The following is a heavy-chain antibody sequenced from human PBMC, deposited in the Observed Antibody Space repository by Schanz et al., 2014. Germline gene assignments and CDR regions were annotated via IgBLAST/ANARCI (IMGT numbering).Heavy chain of an antibody. Sequence: QVQLVQSGDEVKKPGASVKVSCKASGYTFTSYGINWVRQAPGQGLEWMGKIIPVLNIATYAQRFQGRVSITADTSTNTAYMEMSRLTSEDTAVHYCARGRGFYDYWGQGTLVTVSS. CDR1: GYTFTSYG. CDR2: IIPVLNIA. CDR3: ARGRGFYDY. J-gene: IGHJ4*02. D-gene: IGHD3-10*01. V-gene: IGHV1-69*04.